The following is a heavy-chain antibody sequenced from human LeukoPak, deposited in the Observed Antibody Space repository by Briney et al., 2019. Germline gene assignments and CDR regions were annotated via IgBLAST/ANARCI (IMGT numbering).Heavy chain of an antibody. Sequence: ASVKVSCKASGYTFTSYDIKWVRQATGQGLEWMGWMNPNSGNTGYAQKFQGRAIMTRNTSISTAYMELSSLRSDDTAVYYCARARGGPGQPHICQHWGQGTLVTVSS. V-gene: IGHV1-8*01. CDR3: ARARGGPGQPHICQH. J-gene: IGHJ1*01. CDR2: MNPNSGNT. CDR1: GYTFTSYD. D-gene: IGHD3-16*01.